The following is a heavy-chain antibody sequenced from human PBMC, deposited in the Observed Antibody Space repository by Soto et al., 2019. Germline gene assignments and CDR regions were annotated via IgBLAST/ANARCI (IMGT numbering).Heavy chain of an antibody. CDR2: IYPGDSDT. J-gene: IGHJ4*02. CDR1: GYSFTNYW. V-gene: IGHV5-51*01. CDR3: ARHAAYQVVAATQYYFDF. Sequence: PGESLKISCKGSGYSFTNYWIGWVRQMPGKGLEWMGIIYPGDSDTRYSPSFQGQVTISADKSITTAYLQWSSLEASDTAMYYCARHAAYQVVAATQYYFDFWGQGTLVTVSS. D-gene: IGHD2-15*01.